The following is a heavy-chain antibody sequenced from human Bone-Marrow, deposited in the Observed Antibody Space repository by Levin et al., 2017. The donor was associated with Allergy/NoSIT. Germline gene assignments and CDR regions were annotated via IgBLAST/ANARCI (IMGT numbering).Heavy chain of an antibody. CDR2: IYWDDDK. Sequence: SGPTLVKPTQTLTLTCDVSGFALSTSGSGMGWIRQPPGKALEWLALIYWDDDKRYSPSLQSRLTITKDTSANPVVLTMSDMHPVDTATYYCARLGTSGIFGIVTDSGWFDRWGQGTLVTVSS. J-gene: IGHJ5*02. V-gene: IGHV2-5*02. CDR1: GFALSTSGSG. CDR3: ARLGTSGIFGIVTDSGWFDR. D-gene: IGHD3-3*01.